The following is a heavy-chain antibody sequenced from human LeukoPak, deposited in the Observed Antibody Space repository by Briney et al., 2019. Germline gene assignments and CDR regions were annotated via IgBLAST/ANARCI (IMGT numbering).Heavy chain of an antibody. D-gene: IGHD3-22*01. CDR2: IIPSGGST. Sequence: ASVKVSCKASGYTLTSYYIHWVRQAPGQGLEWMGIIIPSGGSTSYAQKFQGRVTMTRDTSTTVYMELSSLRSDDTAVYYCARPYDRGAFDIWGQGTMVTVSS. CDR3: ARPYDRGAFDI. J-gene: IGHJ3*02. CDR1: GYTLTSYY. V-gene: IGHV1-46*01.